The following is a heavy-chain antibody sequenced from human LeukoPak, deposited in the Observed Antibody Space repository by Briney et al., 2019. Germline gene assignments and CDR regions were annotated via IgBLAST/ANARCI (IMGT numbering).Heavy chain of an antibody. Sequence: ASVNVSCKSSGNTLTGYYMHWVRQAPGQGLEWMGWINPNSGGTNYAQNFQGRVTMTRDTSISTAYMEVSRLRSDDTAVYYCAREDSSGYDYWGQGTLVTVSS. CDR2: INPNSGGT. CDR1: GNTLTGYY. V-gene: IGHV1-2*02. J-gene: IGHJ4*02. CDR3: AREDSSGYDY. D-gene: IGHD3-22*01.